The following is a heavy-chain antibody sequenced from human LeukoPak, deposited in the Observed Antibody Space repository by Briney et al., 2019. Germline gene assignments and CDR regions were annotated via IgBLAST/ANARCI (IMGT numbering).Heavy chain of an antibody. D-gene: IGHD3-22*01. CDR3: AKDRGYYDSSGYFDY. CDR2: ISGSGGST. Sequence: GGSLRLSCAASGFTFSSYAMSWVRQAPGKGLEWVSAISGSGGSTYYADSVKGRFTISRVDSKNTLYLQMNSLRAEDTAVYYCAKDRGYYDSSGYFDYWGQGTLVTVSS. J-gene: IGHJ4*02. V-gene: IGHV3-23*01. CDR1: GFTFSSYA.